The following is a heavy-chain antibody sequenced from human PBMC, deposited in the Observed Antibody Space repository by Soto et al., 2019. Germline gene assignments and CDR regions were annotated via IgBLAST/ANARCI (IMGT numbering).Heavy chain of an antibody. V-gene: IGHV4-39*01. CDR2: IYYSGST. Sequence: QLQLQESGPGLVKPSETLSLTCTVSGGSISSSSYYWGWIRQPPGKGLEWIGSIYYSGSTYYNPSLKSRVTISVDTSKNQFSLKLSSVTAADTAVYYCARHSSGWYGDFDYWGQGTLVTVSS. CDR3: ARHSSGWYGDFDY. J-gene: IGHJ4*02. CDR1: GGSISSSSYY. D-gene: IGHD6-19*01.